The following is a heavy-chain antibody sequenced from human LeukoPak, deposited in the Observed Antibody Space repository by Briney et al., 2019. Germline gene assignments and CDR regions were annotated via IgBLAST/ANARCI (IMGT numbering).Heavy chain of an antibody. CDR1: GYTFTGYY. CDR3: ARDLGGYSSSWYYYYYMDV. J-gene: IGHJ6*03. D-gene: IGHD6-13*01. CDR2: INPNSGGT. Sequence: ASVKVSCKASGYTFTGYYMHWVRQAPGQGLEWMGWINPNSGGTNYAQKFQGRVTMTRDTSISTAYMELSRLRSDDTAVYYCARDLGGYSSSWYYYYYMDVWGKGTTVTVSS. V-gene: IGHV1-2*02.